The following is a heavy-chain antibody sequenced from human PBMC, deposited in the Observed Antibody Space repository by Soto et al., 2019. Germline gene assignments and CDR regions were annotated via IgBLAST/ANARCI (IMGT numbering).Heavy chain of an antibody. CDR3: VRARGPFDPFDI. Sequence: EGTLRLSCAAAGFPFTTYGMHWVRQAPGNGLEWVAVIWANGINKYYADSVRGRFPISRDNSKNTLDLQKNSLRAEETALYYCVRARGPFDPFDIWGQETMVTASS. V-gene: IGHV3-33*01. CDR1: GFPFTTYG. CDR2: IWANGINK. J-gene: IGHJ3*02.